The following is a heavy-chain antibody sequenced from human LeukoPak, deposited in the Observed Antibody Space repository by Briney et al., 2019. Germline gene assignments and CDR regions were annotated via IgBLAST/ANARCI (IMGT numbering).Heavy chain of an antibody. CDR1: GFTVSSNY. J-gene: IGHJ4*02. V-gene: IGHV3-53*01. CDR3: AKMPGRYCSGGSCLVDY. CDR2: TYSNGRT. Sequence: GGSLRLSCAASGFTVSSNYMSWVRQAPGKGLEWVSVTYSNGRTYYADSVKGRFTISRDISKNTLYLQMNSLRAEDTAVYYCAKMPGRYCSGGSCLVDYWGQGTLVTVSS. D-gene: IGHD2-15*01.